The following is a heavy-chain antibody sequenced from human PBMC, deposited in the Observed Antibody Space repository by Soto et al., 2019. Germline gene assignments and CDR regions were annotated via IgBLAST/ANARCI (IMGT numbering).Heavy chain of an antibody. CDR2: MNPNSGNT. CDR3: VVLRFLEWLLFIP. Sequence: GASVKVSCKASGYTFTSYDINWVRQATGQGLEWMGWMNPNSGNTGYAQKFQGRVTMTRNTSISTAYMELSSLRSEDTAVYYCVVLRFLEWLLFIPWGQGTLVTVSS. V-gene: IGHV1-8*01. CDR1: GYTFTSYD. J-gene: IGHJ5*02. D-gene: IGHD3-3*01.